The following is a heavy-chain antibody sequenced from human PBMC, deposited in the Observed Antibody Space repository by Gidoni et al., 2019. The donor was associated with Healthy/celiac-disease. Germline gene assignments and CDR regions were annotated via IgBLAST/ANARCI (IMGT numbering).Heavy chain of an antibody. Sequence: EVQLVESGGGLVKPGGSLRLSCAASGFTFSSYRMHWVRQAPGKGLEWVSSISSSSSYIYYADSVKGRFTISRDNAKNSLYLQMNSLRAEDTAVYYCARDGYDSSGYGLAYAFDIWGQGTMVTVSS. J-gene: IGHJ3*02. V-gene: IGHV3-21*01. D-gene: IGHD3-22*01. CDR3: ARDGYDSSGYGLAYAFDI. CDR1: GFTFSSYR. CDR2: ISSSSSYI.